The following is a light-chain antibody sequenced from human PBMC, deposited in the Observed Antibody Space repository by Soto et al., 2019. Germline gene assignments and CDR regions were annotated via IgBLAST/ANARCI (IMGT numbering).Light chain of an antibody. CDR3: QQYDSFWT. CDR2: DAS. J-gene: IGKJ1*01. CDR1: QRINNW. V-gene: IGKV1-5*01. Sequence: DIQMTQSPSTLSASVGDRVTITCRASQRINNWLAWYQQKPVEAPKLLIYDASNLESGVPSRFRGSGSGTEFTLTISNLRPDDFATYFCQQYDSFWTFGQGT.